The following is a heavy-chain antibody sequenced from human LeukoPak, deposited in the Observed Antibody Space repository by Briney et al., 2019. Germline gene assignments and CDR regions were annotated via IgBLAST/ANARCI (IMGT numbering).Heavy chain of an antibody. J-gene: IGHJ4*02. D-gene: IGHD3-10*01. CDR3: ARVLWYYGSGKDRYYFDY. V-gene: IGHV3-48*03. CDR1: GFTFSSYE. CDR2: ISSSGSTI. Sequence: PGGSLRLSCAASGFTFSSYEMNWVRQAPGKGLEWVSYISSSGSTIYYADSVKGRFTISRDNAKNSLYLQMNSLRAEDTVVYYCARVLWYYGSGKDRYYFDYWGQGTLVTVSS.